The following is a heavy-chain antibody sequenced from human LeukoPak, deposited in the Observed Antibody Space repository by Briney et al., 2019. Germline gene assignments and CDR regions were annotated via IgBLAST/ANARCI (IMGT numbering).Heavy chain of an antibody. J-gene: IGHJ4*02. CDR1: GFTFSSYS. CDR3: ARVNIAVAGTGYYFDY. V-gene: IGHV3-21*01. Sequence: GGSLRLSCAASGFTFSSYSMNWVRQAPGKGLEWVSSISSSSSYIYYADSVKGRFTISRDNAKNSLYLQMNSLRAEDTAVYYCARVNIAVAGTGYYFDYWGQGTLVTVSS. D-gene: IGHD6-19*01. CDR2: ISSSSSYI.